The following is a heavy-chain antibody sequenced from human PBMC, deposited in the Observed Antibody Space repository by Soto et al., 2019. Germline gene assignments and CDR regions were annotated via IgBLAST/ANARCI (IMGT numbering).Heavy chain of an antibody. V-gene: IGHV3-30*03. J-gene: IGHJ4*02. CDR2: ISFEGSNK. CDR1: GFTFSGFG. D-gene: IGHD4-4*01. CDR3: ARDLTDYNYEYKFGF. Sequence: LRLSCAASGFTFSGFGMHWVRQSPGKGLEWVAVISFEGSNKYFAESVKGRFTISRDDSKNTVYLQMNSLRPEDTAVYFCARDLTDYNYEYKFGFWGQGTLVTVSS.